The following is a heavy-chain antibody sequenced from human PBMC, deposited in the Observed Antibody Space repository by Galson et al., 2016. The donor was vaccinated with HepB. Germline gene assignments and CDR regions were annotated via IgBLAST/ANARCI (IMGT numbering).Heavy chain of an antibody. CDR3: ARGLYDSSSGGANAFDI. J-gene: IGHJ3*02. CDR1: GYTFTSYD. V-gene: IGHV1-8*01. CDR2: MNPNSGNP. Sequence: SVKVSCKASGYTFTSYDINWVRQATGQGLEWMGWMNPNSGNPGYAQKFQGRVTMTRDTSISTVYMERSSLRSEDTAVYYRARGLYDSSSGGANAFDIWGQGTMVTVSS. D-gene: IGHD3-22*01.